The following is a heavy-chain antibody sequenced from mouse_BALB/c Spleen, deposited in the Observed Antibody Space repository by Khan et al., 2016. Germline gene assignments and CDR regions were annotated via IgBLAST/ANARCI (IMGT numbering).Heavy chain of an antibody. D-gene: IGHD2-3*01. CDR3: ARIGDGYHYGKDC. V-gene: IGHV5-6-5*01. J-gene: IGHJ4*01. CDR1: GFTFSNYV. Sequence: EVELVESGGDLVKPGGSLKLSCAASGFTFSNYVMSWVRQTPEKRLEWVASIRSGGSVYYSDSAKGRITISTDTATTIPYLQMSSLSAAETAMYYCARIGDGYHYGKDCGEGGTSVAVSS. CDR2: IRSGGSV.